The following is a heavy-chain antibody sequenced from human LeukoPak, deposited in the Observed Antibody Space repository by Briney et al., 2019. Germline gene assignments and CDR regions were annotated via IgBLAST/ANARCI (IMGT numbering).Heavy chain of an antibody. CDR3: ARVDSSSRWYFDL. CDR2: INLSGST. J-gene: IGHJ2*01. V-gene: IGHV4-34*01. D-gene: IGHD6-6*01. Sequence: KSSETLSLTCAVYGASFSDYYWSWIRQPPGKGLEWIGEINLSGSTNYNPSLESRVTMSLDTSKNQSSLKLSSVTAADTAVYYCARVDSSSRWYFDLWGRGTLVTVSS. CDR1: GASFSDYY.